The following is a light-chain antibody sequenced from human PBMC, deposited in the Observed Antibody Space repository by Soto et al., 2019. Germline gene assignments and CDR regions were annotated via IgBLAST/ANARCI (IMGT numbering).Light chain of an antibody. CDR3: QQRSNWPPIT. CDR2: DTS. J-gene: IGKJ5*01. CDR1: QTINNN. V-gene: IGKV3-11*01. Sequence: VMTQAPATLSVSPGERATLSCRASQTINNNVAWYQQKPGQAPRLLIYDTSDRATGIPARFSGSGSGTDYTVTISSLEPEDFAVYYCQQRSNWPPITFGQGTRLEIK.